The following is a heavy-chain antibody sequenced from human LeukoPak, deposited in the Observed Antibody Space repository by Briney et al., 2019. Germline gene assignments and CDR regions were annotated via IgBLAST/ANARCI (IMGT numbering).Heavy chain of an antibody. Sequence: GASVKVSCKASGGTFSSYAISWVRQAPGQGLEWIGGIIPIFGTANYAQKFQGRVTITADESTSTAYMELSSLRSEDTAVYYCARCLDYGDYRAFDYWGQGTLVTVSS. CDR2: IIPIFGTA. D-gene: IGHD4-17*01. V-gene: IGHV1-69*13. J-gene: IGHJ4*02. CDR3: ARCLDYGDYRAFDY. CDR1: GGTFSSYA.